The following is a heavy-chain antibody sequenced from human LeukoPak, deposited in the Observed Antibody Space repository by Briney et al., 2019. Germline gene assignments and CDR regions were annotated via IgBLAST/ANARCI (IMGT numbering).Heavy chain of an antibody. CDR1: GGSISSGGSY. CDR3: AKGSGSYEDGGNWFDP. J-gene: IGHJ5*02. Sequence: SQTLSLTCTVSGGSISSGGSYWSWIRQHPGKGLEWIGYIYYSGSTYYNPSLKSRVTISVDTSKNQFSLKLSSVTAADTAVYYCAKGSGSYEDGGNWFDPWGQGTLVTVSS. D-gene: IGHD1-26*01. CDR2: IYYSGST. V-gene: IGHV4-31*03.